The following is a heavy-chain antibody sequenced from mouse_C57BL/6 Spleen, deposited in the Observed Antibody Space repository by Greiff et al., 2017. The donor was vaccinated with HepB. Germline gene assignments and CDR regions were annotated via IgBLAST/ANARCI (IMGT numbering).Heavy chain of an antibody. V-gene: IGHV3-8*01. Sequence: EVHLVESGPGLAKPSQTLSLTCSVTGYSITSDYWNWIRKFPGNKLEYMGYISYSGSTYYNPSLKSRISITRDTSTNQYYLQLNSVTTEDTATYYCSRLRLRDYSNYFDYWGQGTTLTVSS. J-gene: IGHJ2*01. CDR3: SRLRLRDYSNYFDY. CDR2: ISYSGST. CDR1: GYSITSDY. D-gene: IGHD2-5*01.